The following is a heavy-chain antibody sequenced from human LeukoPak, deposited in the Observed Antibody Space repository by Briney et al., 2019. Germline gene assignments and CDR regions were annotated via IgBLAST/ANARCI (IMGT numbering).Heavy chain of an antibody. CDR2: ISYDGSNK. CDR1: GFTFSSYG. V-gene: IGHV3-30*03. D-gene: IGHD3-3*01. Sequence: PGGSLRLSCAASGFTFSSYGMHWVREAPGKGLEWVAVISYDGSNKYYADSVKGRFTISRDNSKNTLYLQMNSLRAEDTAVYYCARDPRYYDFWSGYYTAGMDVWGQGTTVTVSS. CDR3: ARDPRYYDFWSGYYTAGMDV. J-gene: IGHJ6*02.